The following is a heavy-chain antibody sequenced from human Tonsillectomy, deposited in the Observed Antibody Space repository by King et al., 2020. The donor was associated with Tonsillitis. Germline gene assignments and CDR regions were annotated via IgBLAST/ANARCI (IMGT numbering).Heavy chain of an antibody. J-gene: IGHJ6*02. D-gene: IGHD4-11*01. V-gene: IGHV3-30*02. Sequence: VQLVESGGGVVQPGGSLSLSCAASGFTFSTYGIHWVRQAPGKGLEGGAFIRYDGSNKYYADSVKGRFTISRDNSKNTLSLQMNTLRAEDTAVYYCAKELDYSDFDYSGYDYYYYGLDIWGQGTTVTVSS. CDR2: IRYDGSNK. CDR1: GFTFSTYG. CDR3: AKELDYSDFDYSGYDYYYYGLDI.